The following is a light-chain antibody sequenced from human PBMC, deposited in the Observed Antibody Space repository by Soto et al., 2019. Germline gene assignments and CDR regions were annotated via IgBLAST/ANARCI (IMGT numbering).Light chain of an antibody. CDR3: MEGTYWPKT. Sequence: DVVLTQSPLSLPVTLGQPASISCRSSQSFVHSDGNTYLHWFQQRPGQSPRRLIYRVSTRDSGVPDRFSGGGSGTDFTLKISRVEAEDGGVYYCMEGTYWPKTFGQGTKLEIK. CDR2: RVS. V-gene: IGKV2-30*02. J-gene: IGKJ2*01. CDR1: QSFVHSDGNTY.